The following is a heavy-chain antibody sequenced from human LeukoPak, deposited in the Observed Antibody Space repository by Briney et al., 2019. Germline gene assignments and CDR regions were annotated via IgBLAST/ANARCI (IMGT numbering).Heavy chain of an antibody. CDR2: IIPIFGTA. Sequence: ASVKVSCEASGGTFSSYAISWVRQAPGQGLEWMGGIIPIFGTANYAQKFQGRVTITADESTSTAYMELSSLRSEDTAVYYCARGVHDYGDYVAWGSWFDPWGQGTLVTVSS. CDR3: ARGVHDYGDYVAWGSWFDP. J-gene: IGHJ5*02. CDR1: GGTFSSYA. D-gene: IGHD4-17*01. V-gene: IGHV1-69*13.